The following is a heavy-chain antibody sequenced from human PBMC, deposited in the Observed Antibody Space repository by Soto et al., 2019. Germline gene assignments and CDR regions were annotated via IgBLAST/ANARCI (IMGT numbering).Heavy chain of an antibody. V-gene: IGHV1-3*01. Sequence: ASVKVSCKASGYTFTSYAMHWVRQAPGQRLEWMGWINAGNGNTKYSQKFQGRVTITRDTSASTAYMELSSLRSEDTAGYYCAGPLYCSRGSCYSGSPFDIWGQGTMVTVSS. J-gene: IGHJ3*02. D-gene: IGHD2-15*01. CDR2: INAGNGNT. CDR1: GYTFTSYA. CDR3: AGPLYCSRGSCYSGSPFDI.